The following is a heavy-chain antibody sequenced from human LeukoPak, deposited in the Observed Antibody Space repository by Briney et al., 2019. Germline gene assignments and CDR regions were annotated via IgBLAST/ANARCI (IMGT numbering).Heavy chain of an antibody. CDR1: GFSVSSNY. J-gene: IGHJ4*02. V-gene: IGHV3-53*01. D-gene: IGHD4/OR15-4a*01. CDR2: ISNDGRT. Sequence: GGSLRLSCAASGFSVSSNYMSWVRQAPGKGLEGVSVISNDGRTYYADSVKGRFTISRDNSKNTVSLQMDSLRAEDTAVYYCARRAGAYSHPYDYWGQGTLVTVSS. CDR3: ARRAGAYSHPYDY.